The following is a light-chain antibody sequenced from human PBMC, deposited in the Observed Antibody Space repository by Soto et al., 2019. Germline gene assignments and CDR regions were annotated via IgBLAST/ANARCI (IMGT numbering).Light chain of an antibody. J-gene: IGLJ2*01. CDR3: QSYDRTLSVL. CDR1: SSNIGAGFY. V-gene: IGLV1-40*01. Sequence: QPVLTQPPSVSGAPGQRVTISCTGNSSNIGAGFYIHWYQQLPGTAPKLLIYDNNNRPSGIPDRFSASRSGTLASLAITGLQAEDEADYFCQSYDRTLSVLFGGGTKLTVL. CDR2: DNN.